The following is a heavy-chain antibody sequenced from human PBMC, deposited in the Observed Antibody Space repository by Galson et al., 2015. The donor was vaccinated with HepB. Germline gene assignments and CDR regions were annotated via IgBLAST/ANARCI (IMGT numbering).Heavy chain of an antibody. J-gene: IGHJ4*02. V-gene: IGHV3-74*01. CDR3: ARSQPWDSVNDY. CDR2: INSDGSST. D-gene: IGHD2-15*01. CDR1: GFTFSSYW. Sequence: SLRLSCAASGFTFSSYWMHWVRQAPGKGLVWVSRINSDGSSTSYADSVKGRFTISRDNAKNTLYLQMNSLRAEDTAVYYCARSQPWDSVNDYWGQGTLVTVSS.